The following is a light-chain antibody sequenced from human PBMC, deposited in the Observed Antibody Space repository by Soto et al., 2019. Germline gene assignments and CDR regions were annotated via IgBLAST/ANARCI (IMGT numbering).Light chain of an antibody. CDR1: QSLVHSDGSTY. Sequence: DLVMTQTPLSSPVTLGQPASISCRSSQSLVHSDGSTYLSWLQQRPGQPPRLLIYKISKRFSVVPDRLRGSGAGTDFTLKISRVEAEDVGTYYCMQGTQFPITFGQGTRLEIK. CDR2: KIS. CDR3: MQGTQFPIT. J-gene: IGKJ5*01. V-gene: IGKV2-24*01.